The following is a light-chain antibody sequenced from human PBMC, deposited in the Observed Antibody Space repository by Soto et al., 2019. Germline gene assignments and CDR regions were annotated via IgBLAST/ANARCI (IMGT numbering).Light chain of an antibody. CDR1: SSDVGSYNL. V-gene: IGLV2-23*02. CDR2: EVS. Sequence: QCVLTQPASVSGSPGQSITISCTGTSSDVGSYNLVSWYQQHPGKAPKLMIYEVSKRPSGVSNRFSGSKSGNTASLTISELQAEDEADYYCCSYAGSSTPYVFGTGTKVTVL. J-gene: IGLJ1*01. CDR3: CSYAGSSTPYV.